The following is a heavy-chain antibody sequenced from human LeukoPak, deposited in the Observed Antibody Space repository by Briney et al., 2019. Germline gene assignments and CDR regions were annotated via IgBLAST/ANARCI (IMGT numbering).Heavy chain of an antibody. CDR2: IIPILGIA. J-gene: IGHJ4*02. CDR1: GYTFTSYG. CDR3: ATGYGSGSYVGYFDY. D-gene: IGHD3-10*01. V-gene: IGHV1-69*04. Sequence: SVKVSCKASGYTFTSYGISWVRQAPGQGLEWMGRIIPILGIANYAQKFQGRVTITADKSTSTAYMELSSLGSEDTAVYYCATGYGSGSYVGYFDYWGQGTLVTVSS.